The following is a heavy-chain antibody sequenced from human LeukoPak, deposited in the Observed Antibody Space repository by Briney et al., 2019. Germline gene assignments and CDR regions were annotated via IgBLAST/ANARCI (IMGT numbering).Heavy chain of an antibody. CDR1: GFTFSSYD. Sequence: GGSLRLSCAASGFTFSSYDMHWVRQAPGKGLEWVALIWYDGSNKNYADSVKGRFTISRDNSKNTLFLQMNSLRAEDTAVYYCVRGRGSSWYFDYWGQGTLVTVSS. CDR3: VRGRGSSWYFDY. CDR2: IWYDGSNK. J-gene: IGHJ4*02. V-gene: IGHV3-33*01. D-gene: IGHD6-13*01.